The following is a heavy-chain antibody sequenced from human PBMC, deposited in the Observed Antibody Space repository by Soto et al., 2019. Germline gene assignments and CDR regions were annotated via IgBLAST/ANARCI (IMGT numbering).Heavy chain of an antibody. D-gene: IGHD1-26*01. Sequence: EVKLVESGGGLVQPGGSVKLSCAASGFTFSGSSMHWVRQASGKGLEWVGRIRSKAKNYATTYSESLKGRFIISRDDSKYTTFLQMSSLRTEDTAMYYCAIEGAGFGQWGQGTRVTVSS. J-gene: IGHJ4*02. V-gene: IGHV3-73*01. CDR2: IRSKAKNYAT. CDR3: AIEGAGFGQ. CDR1: GFTFSGSS.